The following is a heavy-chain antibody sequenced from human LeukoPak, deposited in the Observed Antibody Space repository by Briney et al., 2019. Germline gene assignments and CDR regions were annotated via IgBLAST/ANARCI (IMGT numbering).Heavy chain of an antibody. CDR2: IRYDGSNK. V-gene: IGHV3-30*02. D-gene: IGHD1-26*01. CDR1: GFTFSSYG. CDR3: AKEDSGSYYYYYYYMDV. Sequence: GGSLRLSCAASGFTFSSYGMHWVRQAPGKGLEWVAFIRYDGSNKYYADSVKGRFTISRDNSKSTLYLQMNSLRAEDTAVYYCAKEDSGSYYYYYYYMDVWGKGTTVTVSS. J-gene: IGHJ6*03.